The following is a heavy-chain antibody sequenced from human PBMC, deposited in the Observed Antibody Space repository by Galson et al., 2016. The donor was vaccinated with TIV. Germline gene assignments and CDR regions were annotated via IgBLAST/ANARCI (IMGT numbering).Heavy chain of an antibody. D-gene: IGHD5-18*01. CDR1: GFSFGDYG. CDR3: AKARGYGYGFPQDYYYGMDV. J-gene: IGHJ6*02. Sequence: LRLSCAASGFSFGDYGMHWVRQTLGMGLECVSGISSNSVYLGYADSVRGRFTISRDNAKNLLYLQMNSLRAEDTALYYCAKARGYGYGFPQDYYYGMDVWGQGTMVTVSS. V-gene: IGHV3-9*01. CDR2: ISSNSVYL.